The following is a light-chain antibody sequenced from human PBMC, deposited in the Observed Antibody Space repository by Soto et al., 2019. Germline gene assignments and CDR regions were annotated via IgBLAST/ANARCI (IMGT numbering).Light chain of an antibody. CDR1: SSDVGGYNY. CDR2: DVS. Sequence: QSVRTQLAPVSGSPGQGISISCTGTSSDVGGYNYVSWYQQHPGKAPKLMIYDVSNRPSGVSNRFSGSKSGNTASLTISGLQAEDEADYYCSSHTRTSTPFYVFGTGTKVPVL. J-gene: IGLJ1*01. V-gene: IGLV2-14*01. CDR3: SSHTRTSTPFYV.